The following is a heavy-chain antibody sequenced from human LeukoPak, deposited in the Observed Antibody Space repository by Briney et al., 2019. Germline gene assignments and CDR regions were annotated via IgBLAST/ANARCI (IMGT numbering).Heavy chain of an antibody. CDR2: IYSGGST. Sequence: AGSLRLSCAASGFTVSNNYMNWVRQAPGKGLEWVSVIYSGGSTYYADSVQGRFTISRDNSKNTLYLQMNSLRAEDTAVYYCARGQRAAAGFDSWGQGTLVTVSS. D-gene: IGHD6-13*01. CDR3: ARGQRAAAGFDS. V-gene: IGHV3-53*01. J-gene: IGHJ4*02. CDR1: GFTVSNNY.